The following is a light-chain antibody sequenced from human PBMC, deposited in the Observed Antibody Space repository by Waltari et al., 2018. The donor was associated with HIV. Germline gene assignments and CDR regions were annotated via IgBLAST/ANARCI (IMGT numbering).Light chain of an antibody. CDR2: RNN. J-gene: IGLJ1*01. CDR3: AAWDDSLSGYV. V-gene: IGLV1-47*01. Sequence: QSVLTQPPSASGTPGQRVTISCSGSSSNIGSNYVYWYQQLPGTAPNLLIFRNNQRPSGVPYRFSGSKSGTSASLAISGLRSEDEAEYYCAAWDDSLSGYVFGTGTKVTVL. CDR1: SSNIGSNY.